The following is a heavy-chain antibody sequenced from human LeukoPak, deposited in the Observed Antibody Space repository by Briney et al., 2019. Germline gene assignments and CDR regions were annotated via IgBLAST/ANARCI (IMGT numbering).Heavy chain of an antibody. J-gene: IGHJ6*03. V-gene: IGHV1-69*05. CDR1: GGTFSSYA. Sequence: SVKVSCKASGGTFSSYAISWVRQAPGQGLEWMGGIIPIFGTANYAQKFQGRVTITTDESTSTAYMELSGLRSEDTAVYYCARGDLRYFDWLLRRYYYYYMDVWGKGTTVTVSS. D-gene: IGHD3-9*01. CDR2: IIPIFGTA. CDR3: ARGDLRYFDWLLRRYYYYYMDV.